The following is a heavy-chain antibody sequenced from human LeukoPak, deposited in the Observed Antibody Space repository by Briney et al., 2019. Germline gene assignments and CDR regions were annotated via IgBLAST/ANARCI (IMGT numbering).Heavy chain of an antibody. CDR1: GGSFSGYY. CDR2: INHSGST. J-gene: IGHJ4*02. Sequence: SETLSLTCAVYGGSFSGYYWSWIRQPPGKGLEWIGEINHSGSTNYNPSLKSRVTMSVDTSKNQFSLKLSFVTAADTAVYYCARGIAIGYCSGGSCYPFDYWGQGTLVTVSS. D-gene: IGHD2-15*01. V-gene: IGHV4-34*01. CDR3: ARGIAIGYCSGGSCYPFDY.